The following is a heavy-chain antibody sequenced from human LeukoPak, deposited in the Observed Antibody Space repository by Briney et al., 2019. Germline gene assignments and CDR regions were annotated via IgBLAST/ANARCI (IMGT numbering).Heavy chain of an antibody. CDR3: ARAKTYYYDSSGVKRTKVGAFDI. J-gene: IGHJ3*02. Sequence: PGGSLRLSCAASGFTFSSYSMNWVRQAPGKGLEWVPSISSSSSYKYYPDSVKGRFTISRDNAKNSMYLQMNSLRAEDTAVYYCARAKTYYYDSSGVKRTKVGAFDIWGQGTMVTVSS. D-gene: IGHD3-22*01. V-gene: IGHV3-21*01. CDR1: GFTFSSYS. CDR2: ISSSSSYK.